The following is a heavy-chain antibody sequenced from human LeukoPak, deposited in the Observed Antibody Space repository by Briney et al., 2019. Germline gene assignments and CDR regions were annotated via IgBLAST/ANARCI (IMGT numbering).Heavy chain of an antibody. D-gene: IGHD4-23*01. CDR3: ARRAGGYSHPYDY. V-gene: IGHV4-39*01. CDR1: GDSISTSNSY. Sequence: SETLSLTCTVSGDSISTSNSYWGWIRQPPGKGLEWIGSIYYSGNTYYNASLKSRVTISVDTSKNQFSLKLTSVTAADTAVYYCARRAGGYSHPYDYWGQGILVTVSS. J-gene: IGHJ4*02. CDR2: IYYSGNT.